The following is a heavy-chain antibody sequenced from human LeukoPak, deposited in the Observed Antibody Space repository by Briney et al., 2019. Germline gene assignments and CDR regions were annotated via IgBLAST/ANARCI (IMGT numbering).Heavy chain of an antibody. CDR3: VKDWLSPSIN. Sequence: PGGSLRLSCAASGFTFDDYAMHWVRQAPGKGLEWVSLISWDGGSTYYADSVKGRFTISRDISKTTLYLQMNSLRAEDTAVYYCVKDWLSPSINWGQGTLVTVSS. CDR2: ISWDGGST. D-gene: IGHD5-12*01. V-gene: IGHV3-43D*04. CDR1: GFTFDDYA. J-gene: IGHJ4*02.